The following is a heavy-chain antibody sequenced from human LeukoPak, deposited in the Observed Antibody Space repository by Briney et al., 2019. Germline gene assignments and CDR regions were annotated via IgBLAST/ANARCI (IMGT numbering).Heavy chain of an antibody. J-gene: IGHJ6*02. V-gene: IGHV1-69*04. CDR1: GGTFSSYA. CDR2: IIPILGIA. CDR3: ARGITVVRGVIKGGMDV. D-gene: IGHD3-10*01. Sequence: SVKVSCKASGGTFSSYAISWVRQAPGQGLEWMGRIIPILGIANYAQKFQGRVTITADKSTATVYMELSNLRSGDTAVYYCARGITVVRGVIKGGMDVWGQGTAVTVSS.